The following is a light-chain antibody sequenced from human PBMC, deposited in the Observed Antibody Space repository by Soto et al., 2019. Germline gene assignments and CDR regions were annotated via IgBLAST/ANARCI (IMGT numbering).Light chain of an antibody. J-gene: IGKJ5*01. V-gene: IGKV3-20*01. CDR2: GAS. Sequence: EIVLTQSPGTLSLSPWERATLSCRASQTVIHNHLAWHQQKPGQTPRLLVYGASSRATGIPDRFSGSGSGTDFTLTISRLEPEDFAVYYCQQHGTSPITFGQGTRLEIK. CDR3: QQHGTSPIT. CDR1: QTVIHNH.